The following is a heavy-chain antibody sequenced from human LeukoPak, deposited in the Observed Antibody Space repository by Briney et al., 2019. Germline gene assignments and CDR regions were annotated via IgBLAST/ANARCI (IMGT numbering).Heavy chain of an antibody. CDR2: IYSSGSN. D-gene: IGHD2-8*01. CDR1: GGSHSDYC. J-gene: IGHJ6*03. V-gene: IGHV4-59*01. Sequence: PSETLSLTFTVSGGSHSDYCWSWIRQPPGRGVEWMGYIYSSGSNNYNPSLKSRLTMSVDTSKKQFSLKLSSVTAADTAVYYCATLVYSKYNRYMDVWGKGTTVTVSS. CDR3: ATLVYSKYNRYMDV.